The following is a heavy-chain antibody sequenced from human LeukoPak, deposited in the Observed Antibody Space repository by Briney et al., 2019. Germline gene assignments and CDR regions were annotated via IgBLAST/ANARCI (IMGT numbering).Heavy chain of an antibody. CDR2: ISYDGSNK. CDR3: ARDAHFNDFHAGMDV. D-gene: IGHD3-3*01. J-gene: IGHJ6*02. V-gene: IGHV3-30-3*01. Sequence: GGSLRLSCAASGFTFSDYYMSWIRQAPGKGLEWVAVISYDGSNKYYADSVKGRFTISRDNSKNTLYLQMNSLRAEDTAVYYCARDAHFNDFHAGMDVWGQGTTVTVSS. CDR1: GFTFSDYY.